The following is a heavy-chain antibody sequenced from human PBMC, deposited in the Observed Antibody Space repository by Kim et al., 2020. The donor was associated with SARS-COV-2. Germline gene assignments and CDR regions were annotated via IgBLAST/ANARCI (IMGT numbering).Heavy chain of an antibody. Sequence: GGSLRLSCAASGFTFSSYSMNWVRQAPGKGLEWVSYISSSSSTIYYADSVKGRFTISRDNAKNSLYLQMNSLRDEDTAVYYCARSVGAYYYYGMDVWGQGTTVTVSS. D-gene: IGHD1-26*01. CDR3: ARSVGAYYYYGMDV. V-gene: IGHV3-48*02. CDR2: ISSSSSTI. CDR1: GFTFSSYS. J-gene: IGHJ6*02.